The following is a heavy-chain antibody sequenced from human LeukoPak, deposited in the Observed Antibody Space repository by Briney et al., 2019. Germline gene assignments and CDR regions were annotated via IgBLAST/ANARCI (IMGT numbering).Heavy chain of an antibody. J-gene: IGHJ4*02. V-gene: IGHV3-30*04. Sequence: PGGSLRLSCAASGFTFSSYAMHWVRQAPGKGLEWVAVISYDGSNKYYADSVKGRFTISRDNSKNTLYLQMNSLRAEDTAVYYCARDSLFGSGFYWDFDYWGQGTLVTVSS. CDR2: ISYDGSNK. CDR3: ARDSLFGSGFYWDFDY. CDR1: GFTFSSYA. D-gene: IGHD6-19*01.